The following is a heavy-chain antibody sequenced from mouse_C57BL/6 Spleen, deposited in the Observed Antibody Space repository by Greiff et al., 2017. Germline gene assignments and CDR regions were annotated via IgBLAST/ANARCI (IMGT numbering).Heavy chain of an antibody. D-gene: IGHD2-1*01. CDR2: ISSGRSTI. CDR1: GFTFSDYG. J-gene: IGHJ4*01. CDR3: ANYGNYDYAMDY. Sequence: EVQLQQSGGGLVKPGGSLKLSCAASGFTFSDYGMHWVRQAPEKGLEWVAYISSGRSTIYYADTVKGRFTISRDNAKNTLFLKMTSLRSEDTAMYYCANYGNYDYAMDYWGQGTSVTVSS. V-gene: IGHV5-17*01.